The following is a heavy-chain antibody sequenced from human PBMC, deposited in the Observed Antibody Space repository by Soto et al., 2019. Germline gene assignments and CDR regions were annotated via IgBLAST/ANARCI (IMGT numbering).Heavy chain of an antibody. J-gene: IGHJ4*02. Sequence: SVKVSCKASGCTFSSYAISWVRQAPGQGLEWMGGIIPIFGTANYAQKFQGRVTITADESTSTAYMELSSLRSEDTAVYYCARNRGAYYDILPGYFDHYFDYWGQG. V-gene: IGHV1-69*13. CDR2: IIPIFGTA. CDR1: GCTFSSYA. CDR3: ARNRGAYYDILPGYFDHYFDY. D-gene: IGHD3-9*01.